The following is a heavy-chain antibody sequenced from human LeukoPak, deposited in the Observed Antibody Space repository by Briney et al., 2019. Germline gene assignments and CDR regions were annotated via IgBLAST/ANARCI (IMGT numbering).Heavy chain of an antibody. V-gene: IGHV4-61*02. D-gene: IGHD3-10*01. CDR1: GGSISSGSYY. Sequence: SETLSLTCTVSGGSISSGSYYWRWIRQPAGKGLEWIGRIYTSGSTNYNPSLKSRVTISTDMSKNQISLKLSSVTAADTAVYYCARQTFGVLYFDSWGQGTLVIVSS. J-gene: IGHJ4*02. CDR3: ARQTFGVLYFDS. CDR2: IYTSGST.